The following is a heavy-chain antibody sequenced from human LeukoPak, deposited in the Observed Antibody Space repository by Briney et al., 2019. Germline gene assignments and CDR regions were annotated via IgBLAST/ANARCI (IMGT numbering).Heavy chain of an antibody. Sequence: PGGSLRLSCAASGFTFSSYAMSWVRQAPGKGLEWVGFIRSKAYGGTTEYAASVKGRFTISRDDSKSIAYLQMNGLKTEDTAVYYCIGHVAIWGQGTLVTVSS. CDR1: GFTFSSYA. V-gene: IGHV3-49*04. CDR3: IGHVAI. D-gene: IGHD5-12*01. J-gene: IGHJ4*02. CDR2: IRSKAYGGTT.